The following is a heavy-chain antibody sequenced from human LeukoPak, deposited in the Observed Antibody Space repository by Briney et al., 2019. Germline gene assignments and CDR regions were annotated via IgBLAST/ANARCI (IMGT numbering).Heavy chain of an antibody. D-gene: IGHD6-13*01. CDR1: GYSFSTYR. Sequence: GESLKISCKGSGYSFSTYRIGWVRQMPGKGLEWMGIIYPGDSDTRYSPSFQGQVTISADKYISTAYLQWSSLKASDTAMYYCVKRSSSWDLDYWGQGTLVTVSS. CDR3: VKRSSSWDLDY. V-gene: IGHV5-51*01. J-gene: IGHJ4*02. CDR2: IYPGDSDT.